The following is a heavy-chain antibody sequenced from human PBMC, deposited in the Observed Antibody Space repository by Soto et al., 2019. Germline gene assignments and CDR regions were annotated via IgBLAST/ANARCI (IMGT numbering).Heavy chain of an antibody. D-gene: IGHD6-19*01. J-gene: IGHJ6*02. CDR1: GFTFDDYA. V-gene: IGHV3-9*01. CDR2: ISWNSCSI. CDR3: AKDNKRWGAVAGPSYYGMDV. Sequence: EVQLVESGGGLVQPGRSLRLYCAASGFTFDDYAMHWVRQAPGKGREWVLGISWNSCSIGYADSVKCRFTISRHNAKNTLYLQMNRLLAEDTALYYCAKDNKRWGAVAGPSYYGMDVWGQGTTVTVSS.